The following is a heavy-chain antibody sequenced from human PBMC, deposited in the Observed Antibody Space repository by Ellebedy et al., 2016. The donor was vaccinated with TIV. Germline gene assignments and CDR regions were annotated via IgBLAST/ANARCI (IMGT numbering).Heavy chain of an antibody. Sequence: PGGSLRLSCAASGFIFSSYGMHRVRQAPRKGLEWVAFIRYDGTNKFYADSVKGRFIISRDNSKNTLYLQMNSLRAEDTAVYYCAKDRLWRGSGTQTFDNWGQGTLVTVSS. CDR2: IRYDGTNK. V-gene: IGHV3-30*02. CDR3: AKDRLWRGSGTQTFDN. D-gene: IGHD3-10*01. J-gene: IGHJ4*02. CDR1: GFIFSSYG.